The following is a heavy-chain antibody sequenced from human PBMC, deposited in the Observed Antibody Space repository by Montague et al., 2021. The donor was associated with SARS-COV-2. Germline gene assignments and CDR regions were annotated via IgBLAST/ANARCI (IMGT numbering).Heavy chain of an antibody. CDR3: VRDVFGNPARYDY. CDR2: IAQDGSVI. J-gene: IGHJ4*02. D-gene: IGHD3-10*02. Sequence: SLRLSCAASGLTFSRSWMSWVRQAPGKGLEWLANIAQDGSVIYYVDSVRGRFTISRDNAKNSLYLQMNSLRAEDTAVYYCVRDVFGNPARYDYWGQGTLVTVSS. V-gene: IGHV3-7*05. CDR1: GLTFSRSW.